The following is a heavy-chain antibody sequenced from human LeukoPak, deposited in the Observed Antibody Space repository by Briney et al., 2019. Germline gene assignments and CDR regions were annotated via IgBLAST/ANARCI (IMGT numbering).Heavy chain of an antibody. Sequence: SETLSLTCSVSGGSISSYYWSWIRQPPGKGPEWIGYIYSSGSTNYNPSLQSRVTISVDMSKNQFSLKLSSVTAADTAMYYCARQSCSSPTCPHRNVFDMWGQGTMVAVSS. CDR3: ARQSCSSPTCPHRNVFDM. CDR1: GGSISSYY. D-gene: IGHD2-2*01. V-gene: IGHV4-59*08. CDR2: IYSSGST. J-gene: IGHJ3*02.